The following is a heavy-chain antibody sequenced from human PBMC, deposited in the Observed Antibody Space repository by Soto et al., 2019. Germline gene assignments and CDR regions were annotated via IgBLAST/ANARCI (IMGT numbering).Heavy chain of an antibody. CDR1: GFTFSTYG. Sequence: VQLVESGGGVVQPGRSLRLSCAASGFTFSTYGMHWVRQAPGKGLEWVAVIWYDGSNKYYADSVKGRFTISRDSSKNTLYLQMDSLRAADTAVYYCATDIMVGATGHYFDYWGQGTLVTVSS. J-gene: IGHJ4*02. D-gene: IGHD1-26*01. V-gene: IGHV3-33*01. CDR2: IWYDGSNK. CDR3: ATDIMVGATGHYFDY.